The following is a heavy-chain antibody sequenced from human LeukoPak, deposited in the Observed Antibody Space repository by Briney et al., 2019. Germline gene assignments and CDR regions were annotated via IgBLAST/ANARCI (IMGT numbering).Heavy chain of an antibody. Sequence: PSETLSLTCAVYGGSFSGYYWSWIRQPPGKGLEWIGEINHSGSTNYNPSLKSRVTISVDKSKNQFSLKLSSVTAADTAVYYCAREEGRWLHSIDYWGQGTLVTVSS. CDR2: INHSGST. V-gene: IGHV4-34*01. CDR3: AREEGRWLHSIDY. D-gene: IGHD5-24*01. J-gene: IGHJ4*02. CDR1: GGSFSGYY.